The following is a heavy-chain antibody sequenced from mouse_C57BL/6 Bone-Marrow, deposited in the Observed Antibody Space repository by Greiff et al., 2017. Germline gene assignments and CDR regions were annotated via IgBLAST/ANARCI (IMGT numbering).Heavy chain of an antibody. CDR1: GYSFTSYY. V-gene: IGHV1-66*01. D-gene: IGHD2-1*01. CDR3: ARRGSDLLQDY. J-gene: IGHJ2*01. Sequence: VQLQQSGPELVKPGASVKISCKASGYSFTSYYIHWVKQRPGQGLEWIGWIYPGSGNTKYNEKFKGKATLTADTSSSTAYMQLSSLTSEDSAVYYCARRGSDLLQDYWGQGTTLTVSS. CDR2: IYPGSGNT.